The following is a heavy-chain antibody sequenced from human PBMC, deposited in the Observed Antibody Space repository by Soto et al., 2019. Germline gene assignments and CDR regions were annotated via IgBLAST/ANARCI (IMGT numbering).Heavy chain of an antibody. Sequence: QVQLVQSGAEVKKPGASVKVSCTASGYTFTSYGISWVRQAPGQGLEWMGWISAYNCNTNYAQKLQGRVTMTTDTPTSTAYMELRSLRSDDTAVYYCARGSAVIAAAGISWGKFDPWGQGTLVTVSS. CDR3: ARGSAVIAAAGISWGKFDP. CDR1: GYTFTSYG. CDR2: ISAYNCNT. D-gene: IGHD6-13*01. V-gene: IGHV1-18*01. J-gene: IGHJ5*02.